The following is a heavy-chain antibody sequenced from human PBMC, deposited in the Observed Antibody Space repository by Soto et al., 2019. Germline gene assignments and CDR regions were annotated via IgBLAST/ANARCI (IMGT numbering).Heavy chain of an antibody. CDR1: GGSVSSGSYY. CDR2: IYYSGST. Sequence: LSLTCTVSGGSVSSGSYYWSWIRQPPGKGLEWIGYIYYSGSTNYNPSLKSRVTISVDTSKNQFSLKLSSVTAADTAVYYCARDRVTGWYYFDYWGQGTLVTVSS. J-gene: IGHJ4*02. V-gene: IGHV4-61*01. D-gene: IGHD2-8*01. CDR3: ARDRVTGWYYFDY.